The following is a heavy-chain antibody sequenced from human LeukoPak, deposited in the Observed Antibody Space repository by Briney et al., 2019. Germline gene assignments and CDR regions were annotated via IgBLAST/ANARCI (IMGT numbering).Heavy chain of an antibody. J-gene: IGHJ4*02. V-gene: IGHV4-38-2*02. D-gene: IGHD3-10*01. CDR1: GYSISSGYY. CDR2: IYHSGST. CDR3: ARDGAYYYGSGSYQFDY. Sequence: SETLSLTCTVSGYSISSGYYWGWIRQPPGKGLEWIGSIYHSGSTYYNPSLKSRVTISVDTSKNQFSLKLSSVTAAGTAVYYCARDGAYYYGSGSYQFDYWGQGTLVTVSS.